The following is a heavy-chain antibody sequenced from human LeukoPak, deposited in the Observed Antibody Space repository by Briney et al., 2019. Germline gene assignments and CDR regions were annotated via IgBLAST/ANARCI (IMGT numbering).Heavy chain of an antibody. J-gene: IGHJ4*02. CDR3: ARGGIQLHY. D-gene: IGHD5-18*01. V-gene: IGHV4-59*01. CDR2: IYYSGTT. Sequence: ASETLSLTCSVSGGSISSYYWSWIRQPPGKGLEWIGYIYYSGTTNYNSSLQSRVTISVDTSKNQFSLNLSSVTAADTAVYYCARGGIQLHYWGQGTLVTVSS. CDR1: GGSISSYY.